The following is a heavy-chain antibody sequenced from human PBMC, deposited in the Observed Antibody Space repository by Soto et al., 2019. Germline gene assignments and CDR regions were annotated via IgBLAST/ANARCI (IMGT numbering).Heavy chain of an antibody. CDR3: SPWHEREHAYDV. D-gene: IGHD1-1*01. J-gene: IGHJ3*01. Sequence: DVQLVESGGGLMQPGESLRLSCAASGLTVSGKKYVAWFRQAPGKRLEWVSALYDVDGSFYSDSVKVRFTTSSDSSKTTVYLQMKDLRTADTAVYYCSPWHEREHAYDVWGQGTTVTVSS. CDR1: GLTVSGKKY. CDR2: LYDVDGS. V-gene: IGHV3-53*01.